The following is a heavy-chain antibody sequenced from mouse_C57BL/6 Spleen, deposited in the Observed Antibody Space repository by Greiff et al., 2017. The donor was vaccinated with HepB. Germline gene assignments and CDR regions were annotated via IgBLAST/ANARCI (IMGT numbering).Heavy chain of an antibody. CDR3: ARKSKSYYPNFDY. D-gene: IGHD1-1*02. J-gene: IGHJ2*01. CDR1: GYSFTGYY. V-gene: IGHV1-42*01. CDR2: INPSTGGT. Sequence: EVMLVESGPELVKPGASVKISCKASGYSFTGYYMNWVKQSPEKSLEWIGEINPSTGGTTYNQKFKAKATLTVDKSSSTAYMQLKSLTSEDSAVYYCARKSKSYYPNFDYWGQGTTLTVSS.